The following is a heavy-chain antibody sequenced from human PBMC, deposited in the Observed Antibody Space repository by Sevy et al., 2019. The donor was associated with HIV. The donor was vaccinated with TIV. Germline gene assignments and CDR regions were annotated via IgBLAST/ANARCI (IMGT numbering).Heavy chain of an antibody. D-gene: IGHD6-13*01. CDR3: ARADRHSSSWYRGVYYYGMDV. CDR1: GYTFTGYY. Sequence: ASVKVSCKASGYTFTGYYMHWVRQAPGQGLEWMGRINPNSGGTNYAQKFQGRVTMTRDTSISTAYMELSRLRSDDTAVYYCARADRHSSSWYRGVYYYGMDVWGQGTTVTVSS. CDR2: INPNSGGT. V-gene: IGHV1-2*06. J-gene: IGHJ6*02.